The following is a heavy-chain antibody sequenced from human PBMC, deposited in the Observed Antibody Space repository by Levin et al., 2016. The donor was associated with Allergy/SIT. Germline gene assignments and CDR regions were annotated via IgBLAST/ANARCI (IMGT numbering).Heavy chain of an antibody. D-gene: IGHD3-10*01. V-gene: IGHV4-34*01. CDR3: VRTHYYGSGSYLQNYFDY. CDR2: INHSGST. CDR1: GGSFSGYY. Sequence: SETLSLTCAVYGGSFSGYYWSWIRQPPGKGLEWIGEINHSGSTNYNPSLKSRVTISVDTSKNQFSLKLSSVTAADTAVYYCVRTHYYGSGSYLQNYFDYWGQGTLVTVSS. J-gene: IGHJ4*02.